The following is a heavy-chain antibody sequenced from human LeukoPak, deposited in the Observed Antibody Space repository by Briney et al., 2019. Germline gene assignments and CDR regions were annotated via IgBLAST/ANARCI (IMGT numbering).Heavy chain of an antibody. CDR3: ASAYYYDSSGYLNWFDP. J-gene: IGHJ5*02. V-gene: IGHV1-46*01. CDR2: ISPIGDAT. D-gene: IGHD3-22*01. Sequence: PMASVKVSCKASGYTFSSHYMRWVRPAPGQGLEWMGVISPIGDATLYAQKFQGRVTITADKSTSTDYMELSSLRSEDTAVYYCASAYYYDSSGYLNWFDPWGQGTLVTVSS. CDR1: GYTFSSHY.